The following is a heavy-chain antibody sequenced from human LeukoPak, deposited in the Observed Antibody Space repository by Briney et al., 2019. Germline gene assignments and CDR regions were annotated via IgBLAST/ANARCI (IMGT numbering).Heavy chain of an antibody. Sequence: ASVTVSCTASGYTFTGYYMHWVRQAPGQGLEWMGWINPNSGGTNYAQKFQGRVTMTRDTSISTAYMERSRLRSDDTAVYYCATHPNGECSGGSCYDPGVLYGMDVWGQGTTVTVSS. CDR1: GYTFTGYY. V-gene: IGHV1-2*02. CDR3: ATHPNGECSGGSCYDPGVLYGMDV. J-gene: IGHJ6*02. D-gene: IGHD2-15*01. CDR2: INPNSGGT.